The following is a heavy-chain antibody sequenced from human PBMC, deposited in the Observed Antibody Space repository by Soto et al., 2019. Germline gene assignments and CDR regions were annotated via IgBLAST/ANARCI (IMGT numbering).Heavy chain of an antibody. V-gene: IGHV1-69*13. J-gene: IGHJ6*02. CDR2: IIPIFGTA. Sequence: SVKVSCKASGGTFSSYAISWVRQAPGQGLEWMGGIIPIFGTANYAQKFQGRVTITADESASTAYMELSSLRSEDTAVFYCARFHTQHDENYYYYYGMDVWGQGTTVTVSS. D-gene: IGHD1-1*01. CDR1: GGTFSSYA. CDR3: ARFHTQHDENYYYYYGMDV.